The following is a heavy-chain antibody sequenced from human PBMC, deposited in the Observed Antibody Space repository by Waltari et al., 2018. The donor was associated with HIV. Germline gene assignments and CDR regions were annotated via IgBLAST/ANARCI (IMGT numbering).Heavy chain of an antibody. CDR1: GYTFTGYY. V-gene: IGHV1-2*06. J-gene: IGHJ4*02. D-gene: IGHD5-18*01. CDR2: INPNSGCT. Sequence: QVQLVQSGAEGKTRGASVKVSCKDSGYTFTGYYMHWVRQAPGQGLEWMGRINPNSGCTYYAQKFHGRVTMTRDTSISTAYMELSRLRSDDTAVYYCATFEYSYGPPPFDYCGQGTLVTVSS. CDR3: ATFEYSYGPPPFDY.